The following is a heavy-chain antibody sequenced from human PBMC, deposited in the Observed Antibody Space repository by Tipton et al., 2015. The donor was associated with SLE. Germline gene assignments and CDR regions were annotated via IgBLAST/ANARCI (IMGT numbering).Heavy chain of an antibody. Sequence: SLRLSCSASGFTFSSYDMHWVRQAPGKGLEYVSAISSNGGSTYYADSVKGRFTISRDNSKNTLYLQMSSLRAEDTAVYYCVSPMGYYDFWSGSGRHAFDIWGQGTMVTVSS. D-gene: IGHD3-3*01. J-gene: IGHJ3*02. V-gene: IGHV3-64D*06. CDR2: ISSNGGST. CDR3: VSPMGYYDFWSGSGRHAFDI. CDR1: GFTFSSYD.